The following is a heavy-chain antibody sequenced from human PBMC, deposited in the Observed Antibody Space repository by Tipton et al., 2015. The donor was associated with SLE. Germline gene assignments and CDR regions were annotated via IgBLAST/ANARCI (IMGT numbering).Heavy chain of an antibody. J-gene: IGHJ4*02. CDR3: ARDPGRESSSPGFDY. V-gene: IGHV1-18*01. D-gene: IGHD6-13*01. Sequence: QSGAEVKKPGASVKVSCKASGSTFTSYGISWVRQAPGQGLEWMGWISAYNGNTNYAQKLQGRVTMTTDTSTSTAYMELRSLRSDDTAVYYCARDPGRESSSPGFDYWGQGTLVTVSS. CDR2: ISAYNGNT. CDR1: GSTFTSYG.